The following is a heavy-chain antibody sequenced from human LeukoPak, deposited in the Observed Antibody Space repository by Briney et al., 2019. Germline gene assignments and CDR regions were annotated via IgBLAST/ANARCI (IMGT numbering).Heavy chain of an antibody. CDR3: ARDVMAGAPGADY. D-gene: IGHD1-26*01. J-gene: IGHJ4*02. Sequence: GSLRLSCTVSGFTFSSYWMSWFRQAPGKGLEWVSNIKQDGSEKLYVESVKGRFTISRDNAKNSLFLQINSLRAEDTAVYYCARDVMAGAPGADYWGQGTLVTVSS. CDR1: GFTFSSYW. V-gene: IGHV3-7*01. CDR2: IKQDGSEK.